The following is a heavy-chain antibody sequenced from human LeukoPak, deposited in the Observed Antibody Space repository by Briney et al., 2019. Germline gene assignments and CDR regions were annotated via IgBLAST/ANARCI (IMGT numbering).Heavy chain of an antibody. CDR2: IYTSGTT. Sequence: SETLSLTCTVSGGSSSSYYWSWIRQPAGKGLEWIGRIYTSGTTNYNPSLESRVTMSVDTSKNQFSLKLSTVTAADTAVYYCARDDFWSGYYDYWGQGTLVTVSS. J-gene: IGHJ4*02. D-gene: IGHD3-3*01. CDR3: ARDDFWSGYYDY. CDR1: GGSSSSYY. V-gene: IGHV4-4*07.